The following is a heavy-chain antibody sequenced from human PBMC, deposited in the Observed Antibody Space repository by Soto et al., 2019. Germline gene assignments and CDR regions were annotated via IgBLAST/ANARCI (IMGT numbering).Heavy chain of an antibody. CDR3: ARRARPDFYYMDV. J-gene: IGHJ6*03. Sequence: EVQLAESGGGLAQPGGSLRLSCAASGFTLSGYAMDWVRQAPGKGLEYVSGISSNGVGTYYANSVQGRFTISRDNSKNTVYLQMGSLRPEAMAVYYCARRARPDFYYMDVWGKGTTVAVFS. V-gene: IGHV3-64*01. CDR2: ISSNGVGT. D-gene: IGHD6-6*01. CDR1: GFTLSGYA.